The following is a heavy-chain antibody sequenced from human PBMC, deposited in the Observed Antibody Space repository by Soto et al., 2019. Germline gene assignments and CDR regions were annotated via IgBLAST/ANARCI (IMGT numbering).Heavy chain of an antibody. CDR2: FDPEDGET. CDR3: AAHFIVATIYVDY. D-gene: IGHD5-12*01. CDR1: GYTLAELS. J-gene: IGHJ4*02. V-gene: IGHV1-24*01. Sequence: GASVKVSCKVSGYTLAELSMDWVRQAPGKGLEWMGGFDPEDGETLYAQKFQGRVTMTEDTSTDTAYMELSSLRSEDTAVYYCAAHFIVATIYVDYWRQRTPVTVSS.